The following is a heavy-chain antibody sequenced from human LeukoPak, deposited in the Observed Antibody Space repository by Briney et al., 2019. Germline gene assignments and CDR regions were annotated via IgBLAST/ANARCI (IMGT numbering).Heavy chain of an antibody. CDR2: VYPDDSDT. J-gene: IGHJ4*02. V-gene: IGHV5-51*01. D-gene: IGHD1-26*01. Sequence: GESLKISCKTSGYSFTRYWIAWVRQTPGKGLEWMGIVYPDDSDTRYSPAFQGQVTISADKSITTAYLHWSSLKASDTAVYYCARPRGTYFPFDYRGQGTLVTVSS. CDR3: ARPRGTYFPFDY. CDR1: GYSFTRYW.